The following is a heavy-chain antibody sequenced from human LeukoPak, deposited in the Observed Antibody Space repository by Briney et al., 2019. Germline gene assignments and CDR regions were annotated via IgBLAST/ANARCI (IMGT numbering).Heavy chain of an antibody. J-gene: IGHJ4*02. CDR2: IYYSGTT. Sequence: PSETLSLTCSVSGGSISNYYWSWIRQSPGKGLEWIGYIYYSGTTNHNPSLKSRVSISLDTSKSQFSLKLSSVTAADTAVYYCARAGFWSNYYQLYDYWGQGTLVTVSS. D-gene: IGHD3-3*01. CDR3: ARAGFWSNYYQLYDY. CDR1: GGSISNYY. V-gene: IGHV4-59*01.